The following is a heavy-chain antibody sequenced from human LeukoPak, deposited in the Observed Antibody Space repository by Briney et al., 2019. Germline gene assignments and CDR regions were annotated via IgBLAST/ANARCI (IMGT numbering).Heavy chain of an antibody. J-gene: IGHJ4*02. D-gene: IGHD3-9*01. CDR2: IRYDGSNK. Sequence: GGSLRLSCAASGFTFSSYGMHWVRQAPGKGLEWVAFIRYDGSNKYYADSVKGRFTISRDNSKNTLYLQMQSLRPEDTAVYYCANAYDILYGFDYWGQGILVTVSS. CDR3: ANAYDILYGFDY. V-gene: IGHV3-30*02. CDR1: GFTFSSYG.